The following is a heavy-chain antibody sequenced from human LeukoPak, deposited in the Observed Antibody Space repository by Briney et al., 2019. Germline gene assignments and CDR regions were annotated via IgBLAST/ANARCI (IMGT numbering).Heavy chain of an antibody. Sequence: GGSLRLSCAASGFTFSSYWMSWVRQAPGKGLEWVANIKLDGSEKYYVDSVKGRFVISRDNAKNSLYLQMNSLRAEDTAVYYCTRGGVAAARKRGIDSWGQGTLVTVSS. CDR2: IKLDGSEK. J-gene: IGHJ4*02. CDR3: TRGGVAAARKRGIDS. CDR1: GFTFSSYW. V-gene: IGHV3-7*01. D-gene: IGHD6-13*01.